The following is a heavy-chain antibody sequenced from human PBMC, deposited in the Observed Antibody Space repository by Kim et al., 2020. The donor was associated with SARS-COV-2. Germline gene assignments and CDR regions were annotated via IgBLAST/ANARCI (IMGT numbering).Heavy chain of an antibody. CDR1: GGSFSGYY. Sequence: SETLSLTCAVYGGSFSGYYWSWIRQPPGKGLEWIGEINHSGSTNYNPSLKSRVTISVDTSKNQFSLKLSSVTAADTAVYYCARGSVYGMDVWGQGTTVTVSS. CDR3: ARGSVYGMDV. CDR2: INHSGST. V-gene: IGHV4-34*01. J-gene: IGHJ6*02.